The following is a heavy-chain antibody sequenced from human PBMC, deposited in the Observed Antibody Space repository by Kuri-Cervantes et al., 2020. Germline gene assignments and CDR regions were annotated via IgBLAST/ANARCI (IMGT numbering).Heavy chain of an antibody. V-gene: IGHV3-23*01. J-gene: IGHJ4*02. Sequence: GGSLRLSCAGSGFTFDMYAVSWVRQAPGKGLEWVSGISKSGGSTNYADSVKGRFTISRDNSKNTLYLQMNSLRAEDTAVYYCVRDRTVITLFDDWGQGTLVTVSS. CDR3: VRDRTVITLFDD. D-gene: IGHD4-17*01. CDR1: GFTFDMYA. CDR2: ISKSGGST.